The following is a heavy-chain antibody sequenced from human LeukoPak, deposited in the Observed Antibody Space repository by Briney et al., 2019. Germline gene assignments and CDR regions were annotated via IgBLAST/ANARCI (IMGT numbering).Heavy chain of an antibody. Sequence: GGSLRLSCAASEFTFSSYAMSWVRQAPGKGLEWVSSISGSGGSTYYADSVKGRFTISRDNSKNALYLQMNSLRAEDTAVYYCAKDRSSGWYSGFDYWGQGTLVTVSS. CDR3: AKDRSSGWYSGFDY. D-gene: IGHD6-19*01. J-gene: IGHJ4*02. CDR2: ISGSGGST. V-gene: IGHV3-23*01. CDR1: EFTFSSYA.